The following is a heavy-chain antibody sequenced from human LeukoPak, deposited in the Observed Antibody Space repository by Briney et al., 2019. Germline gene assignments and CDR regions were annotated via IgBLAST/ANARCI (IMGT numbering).Heavy chain of an antibody. CDR2: INSDGSGT. V-gene: IGHV3-74*01. CDR3: ATEEYCSTTSCYRRYFDY. CDR1: GFTFSSYW. J-gene: IGHJ4*02. Sequence: GGSLRLSCAASGFTFSSYWMHWVRQTPGKGLAWVSRINSDGSGTNYAYSVKGRFTISRDNAKNTLYLQMNSLRAEDTAVYYCATEEYCSTTSCYRRYFDYWGQGTLVTVSS. D-gene: IGHD2-2*01.